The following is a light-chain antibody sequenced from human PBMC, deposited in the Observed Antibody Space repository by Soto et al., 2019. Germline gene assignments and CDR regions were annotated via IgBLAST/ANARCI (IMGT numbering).Light chain of an antibody. V-gene: IGKV3-15*01. CDR3: QQYNSWHTYT. CDR2: GAS. J-gene: IGKJ2*01. CDR1: QSVTNT. Sequence: EVVMTQSPDTLSVSPGQIFTISCRASQSVTNTLAWYQHKPGQAPSLLIYGASTRATGTPARFSGSGSGTEFTLTISSLQPPDFAVYYCQQYNSWHTYTFGQGTQVDIK.